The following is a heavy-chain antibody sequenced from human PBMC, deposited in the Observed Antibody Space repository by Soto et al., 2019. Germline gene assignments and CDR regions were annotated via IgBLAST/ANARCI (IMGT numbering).Heavy chain of an antibody. CDR1: GYTFPSYD. Sequence: GDSGKVCCEASGYTFPSYDIDWLRQATGQGLEWMGWMNPNCGNTDYAQKFQGRVTMTTNTSTSTAYMELSSLRSEDTAVYYCARGAYCSNTSCHHYDFWPYDYWGQGTLVNVS. J-gene: IGHJ4*02. CDR3: ARGAYCSNTSCHHYDFWPYDY. D-gene: IGHD2-2*01. V-gene: IGHV1-8*01. CDR2: MNPNCGNT.